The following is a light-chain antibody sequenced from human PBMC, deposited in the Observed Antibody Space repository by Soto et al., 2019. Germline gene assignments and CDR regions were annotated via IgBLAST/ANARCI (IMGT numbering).Light chain of an antibody. CDR1: QSVSSSY. CDR3: QQYCSSPLT. Sequence: EIVLTQSPGTLSLSPGERATLSCRASQSVSSSYLAWYQQKPGQAPRLLIYGASSRATGIPDTFSGSGSGTDFTLTISRLEPEDFAVYYCQQYCSSPLTFGVGTKVDIK. J-gene: IGKJ4*01. V-gene: IGKV3-20*01. CDR2: GAS.